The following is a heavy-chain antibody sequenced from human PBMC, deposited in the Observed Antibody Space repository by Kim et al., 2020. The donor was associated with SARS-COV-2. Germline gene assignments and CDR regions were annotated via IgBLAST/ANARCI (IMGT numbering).Heavy chain of an antibody. V-gene: IGHV1-2*02. J-gene: IGHJ4*02. CDR1: GYTFTGYY. Sequence: ASVKVSCKASGYTFTGYYMHWVRQAPGQGLEWMGWINPNSGGTNYAQKFQGRVTMTRDTSISTAYMELSRLRSDDTAVYYCARDYHPYSSGWYGAYYWGQGTLVTVSS. CDR2: INPNSGGT. D-gene: IGHD6-19*01. CDR3: ARDYHPYSSGWYGAYY.